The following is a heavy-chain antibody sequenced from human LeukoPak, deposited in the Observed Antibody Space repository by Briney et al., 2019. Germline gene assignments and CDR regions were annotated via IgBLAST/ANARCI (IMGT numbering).Heavy chain of an antibody. CDR1: GFTVSSNY. D-gene: IGHD1-26*01. J-gene: IGHJ4*02. V-gene: IGHV3-7*03. Sequence: GSLRLSCAASGFTVSSNYMTWVRQGPGKGLEWVANIRQDGGEAYYVDSVKGRFTISRDNAKASVYLQMNSLTADDTAVYYCVRGGTFRYSGTSGDYWGQGTLVTVSS. CDR2: IRQDGGEA. CDR3: VRGGTFRYSGTSGDY.